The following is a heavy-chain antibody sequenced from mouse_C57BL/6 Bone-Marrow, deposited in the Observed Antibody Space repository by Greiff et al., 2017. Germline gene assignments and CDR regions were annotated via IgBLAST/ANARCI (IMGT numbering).Heavy chain of an antibody. CDR3: ARPWVGAY. D-gene: IGHD1-1*01. Sequence: DVQLQESGGDLVKPGGSLKLSCAASGFTFSSYGMSWVRQTPDKRLEWVATISSGGSYTYYPDSVKGRFTISRDNAKNTLYLQMSRLKAEDTAMXCCARPWVGAYWGQGTLVTVSA. CDR2: ISSGGSYT. V-gene: IGHV5-6*01. CDR1: GFTFSSYG. J-gene: IGHJ3*01.